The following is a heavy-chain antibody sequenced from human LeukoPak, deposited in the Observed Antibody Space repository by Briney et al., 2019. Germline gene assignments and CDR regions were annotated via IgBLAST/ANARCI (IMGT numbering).Heavy chain of an antibody. D-gene: IGHD5-18*01. CDR3: ARDGGYSYGYNFDY. CDR2: IYYSGST. Sequence: PSETLSLTCAVSGGSISSSNWWSWVRQPPGKGLEWIGSIYYSGSTYYNPSLKSRVTISVDTSKNQFSLKLSSVTAADTAVYYCARDGGYSYGYNFDYWGQGTLVTVSS. V-gene: IGHV4-4*02. CDR1: GGSISSSNW. J-gene: IGHJ4*02.